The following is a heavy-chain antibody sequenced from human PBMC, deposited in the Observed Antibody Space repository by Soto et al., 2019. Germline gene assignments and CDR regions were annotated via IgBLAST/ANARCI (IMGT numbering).Heavy chain of an antibody. CDR1: GFTFSSYD. Sequence: EVQLVESGGGLVQPGGSLRLSCAASGFTFSSYDMHWVRQVTGKGLEWVSAIGTAGDAYYPNSVKGRFTISSENAKNSLYLQMNSLRAGDTAVYYCARVFITGVLDYWGQGTLVTVSS. J-gene: IGHJ4*02. CDR3: ARVFITGVLDY. CDR2: IGTAGDA. V-gene: IGHV3-13*04. D-gene: IGHD3-10*01.